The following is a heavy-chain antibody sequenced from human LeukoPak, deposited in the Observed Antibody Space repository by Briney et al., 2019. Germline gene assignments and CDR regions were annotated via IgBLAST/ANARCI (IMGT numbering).Heavy chain of an antibody. J-gene: IGHJ4*02. CDR1: GYTFTSYY. Sequence: ASVKVSCKASGYTFTSYYMHWVRQAPGQGLEWMGIINPSGGSTSYAQKLQGRVTMTTDTSTSTAYMELRSLRSDDTAVYYCARDLSTGGYCSSSTCYGLRGRFDYWGQGTLVTVSS. CDR2: INPSGGST. CDR3: ARDLSTGGYCSSSTCYGLRGRFDY. D-gene: IGHD2-2*03. V-gene: IGHV1-46*01.